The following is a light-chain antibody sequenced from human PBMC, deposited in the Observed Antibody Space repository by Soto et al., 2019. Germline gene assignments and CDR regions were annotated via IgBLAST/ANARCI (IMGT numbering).Light chain of an antibody. CDR2: DAS. V-gene: IGKV3-11*01. J-gene: IGKJ3*01. Sequence: VLTQSPATLSLSPGERAALSCRASQSISRYLAWYQQKPGQAPRLLIYDASNRATGIPARFSGSGSGTDFTLTISSLEPEDFAVYYCQHRSNWPPFTFGPGTKVDIK. CDR3: QHRSNWPPFT. CDR1: QSISRY.